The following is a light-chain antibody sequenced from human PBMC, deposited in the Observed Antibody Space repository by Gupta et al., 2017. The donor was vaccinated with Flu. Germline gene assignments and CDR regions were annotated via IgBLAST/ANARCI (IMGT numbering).Light chain of an antibody. CDR2: LGS. V-gene: IGKV2-28*01. Sequence: DIVMTQSPLSLPVTPGESASISCRSSQSLLHSSGHNYLDWYLRKPGQSPQLLIYLGSNRASGVPDRFSGSGSGTDFALKISTVEAEDVGVYYCMQALQTPYSFGQGTKLEFK. CDR3: MQALQTPYS. J-gene: IGKJ2*03. CDR1: QSLLHSSGHNY.